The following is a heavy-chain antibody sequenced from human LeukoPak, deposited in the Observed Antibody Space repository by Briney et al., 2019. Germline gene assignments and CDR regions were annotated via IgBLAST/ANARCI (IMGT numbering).Heavy chain of an antibody. J-gene: IGHJ5*02. V-gene: IGHV1-18*01. CDR2: ISAYNGNT. Sequence: ASVKVSCKASGYTFTSYGISWVRQAPGQGLDWMGWISAYNGNTNYAQKLQGRVTMTTDTSTNTAYMELRSLRSDDTAVYYCARDQGYCSSTSCYILDWFDPWGQGTLVTVSS. CDR1: GYTFTSYG. D-gene: IGHD2-2*01. CDR3: ARDQGYCSSTSCYILDWFDP.